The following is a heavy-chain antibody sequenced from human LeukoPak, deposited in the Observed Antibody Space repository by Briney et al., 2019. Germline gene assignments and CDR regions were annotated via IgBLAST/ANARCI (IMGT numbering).Heavy chain of an antibody. Sequence: GASVKVSCKASGYTFTGYYMHWVRQAPGQGLEWMGRINPNGGGTNYAQKFQGRVTMTRDTSISTAYMELSRLRSDDTAVYCCARTYGDYDFDYWGQGTLVTVSS. V-gene: IGHV1-2*06. CDR3: ARTYGDYDFDY. J-gene: IGHJ4*02. CDR2: INPNGGGT. CDR1: GYTFTGYY. D-gene: IGHD4-17*01.